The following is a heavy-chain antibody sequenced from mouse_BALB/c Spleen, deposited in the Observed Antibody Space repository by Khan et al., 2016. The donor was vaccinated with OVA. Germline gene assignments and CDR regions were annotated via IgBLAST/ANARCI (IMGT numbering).Heavy chain of an antibody. D-gene: IGHD2-4*01. V-gene: IGHV2-6*02. CDR2: IWSDGKT. CDR3: ARKTHMITTVVDY. J-gene: IGHJ4*01. CDR1: GFSLPSYG. Sequence: QVQLKQSGPGLVAPSQSLSITCTVSGFSLPSYGVHWVRQPPGQGLEWLVVIWSDGKTTYNSTLKSRLSISKDNSKSQVFLKMNSLQTDDTAMYYCARKTHMITTVVDYWGQGTTVTVSS.